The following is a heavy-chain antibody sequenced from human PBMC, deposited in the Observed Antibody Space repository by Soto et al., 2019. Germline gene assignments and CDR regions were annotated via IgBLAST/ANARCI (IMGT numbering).Heavy chain of an antibody. CDR2: ISAHNGNT. V-gene: IGHV1-18*01. Sequence: QVHLVQSGAEVKKPGASVKVSCKGSGYTFTSYGITWVRQAPGQGLEWMGWISAHNGNTDYAQRLQGRVTVTRDTSTSTAYMELRSLGSVDTDVYYCARGRYGDYWGQGALVTVSS. CDR1: GYTFTSYG. J-gene: IGHJ4*02. CDR3: ARGRYGDY. D-gene: IGHD1-1*01.